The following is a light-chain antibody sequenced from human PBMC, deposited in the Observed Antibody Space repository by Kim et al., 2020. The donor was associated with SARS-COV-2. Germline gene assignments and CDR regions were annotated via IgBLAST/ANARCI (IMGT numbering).Light chain of an antibody. CDR3: QQYYNTPYT. Sequence: RATINCKSSQSVLYSSNNKNYLAWYQQKPRQPPKLLIYWASTRESGVSDRFSGSGSGTDFTLTISSLQAEDVAVYYCQQYYNTPYTFGQGTKLEIK. CDR1: QSVLYSSNNKNY. CDR2: WAS. J-gene: IGKJ2*01. V-gene: IGKV4-1*01.